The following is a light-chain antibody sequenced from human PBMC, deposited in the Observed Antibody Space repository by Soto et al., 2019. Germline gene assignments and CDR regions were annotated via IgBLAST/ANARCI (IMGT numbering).Light chain of an antibody. J-gene: IGLJ2*01. Sequence: FMLTQPHSVSESPGKTVTISCTRSSGSIASNYVQWYRQRPGSAPTTVIYEDNQRPSGVPDRFSGSIDSSSNSASLTISGLKTEDEADYYCQSYDSSIDVVFGGGTKLTVL. CDR3: QSYDSSIDVV. CDR2: EDN. CDR1: SGSIASNY. V-gene: IGLV6-57*04.